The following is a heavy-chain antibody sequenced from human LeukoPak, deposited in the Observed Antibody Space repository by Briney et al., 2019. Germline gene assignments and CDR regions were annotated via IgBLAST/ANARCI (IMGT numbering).Heavy chain of an antibody. Sequence: PAETLTLTCTVSGCSISKYHLNWIRRPPGKGLESLGYIYYSWSNNYNPSLNSRVTISVDTSKNQISLKPNSGTAADEAVSSWSRWIIAAAGHFDCWGQGTLVTVSS. D-gene: IGHD6-13*01. CDR3: SRWIIAAAGHFDC. CDR2: IYYSWSN. J-gene: IGHJ4*02. V-gene: IGHV4-59*03. CDR1: GCSISKYH.